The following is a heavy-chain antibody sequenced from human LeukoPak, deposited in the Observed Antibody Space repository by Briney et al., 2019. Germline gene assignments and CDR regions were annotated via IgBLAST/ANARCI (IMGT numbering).Heavy chain of an antibody. Sequence: PGGSLRLSCAASGFTFNSYAMSWVRQAPGKGLEWVSSISTSSTYIYYADSVKGRFTISRDNAKNSLYLQMNSLRAEDTAVYCAELGITMIGGVWGKGTTVTISS. CDR2: ISTSSTYI. V-gene: IGHV3-21*01. CDR3: AELGITMIGGV. J-gene: IGHJ6*04. D-gene: IGHD3-10*02. CDR1: GFTFNSYA.